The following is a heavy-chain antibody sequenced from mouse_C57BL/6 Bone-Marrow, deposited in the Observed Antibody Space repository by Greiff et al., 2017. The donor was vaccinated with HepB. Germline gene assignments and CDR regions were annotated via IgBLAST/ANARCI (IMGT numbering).Heavy chain of an antibody. CDR2: IDPSDSYT. J-gene: IGHJ2*01. Sequence: VQLQQPGAELVKPGASVKLSCKASGYTFTSYWMQWVKQRPGQGLEWIGEIDPSDSYTNYNQKFKGKATLTVDTYSSTAYMQLSSLTSEDSAVYYCASYGYSFDYWGQGTTLTVSS. V-gene: IGHV1-50*01. CDR3: ASYGYSFDY. D-gene: IGHD2-2*01. CDR1: GYTFTSYW.